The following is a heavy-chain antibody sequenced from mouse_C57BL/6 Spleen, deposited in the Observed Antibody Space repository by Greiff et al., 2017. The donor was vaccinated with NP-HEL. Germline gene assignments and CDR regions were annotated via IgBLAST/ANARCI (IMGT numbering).Heavy chain of an antibody. V-gene: IGHV5-4*01. CDR1: GFTFSSYA. Sequence: EVQVVESGGGLVKPGGSLKLSCAASGFTFSSYAMSWVRQTPEKRLEWVATISDGGSYTYYPDNVKGRFTISRDNAKNNLYLQMSHLKSEDTAMYYCAREPPHYYGSSPYAMDYWGQGTSVTVSS. J-gene: IGHJ4*01. CDR3: AREPPHYYGSSPYAMDY. D-gene: IGHD1-1*01. CDR2: ISDGGSYT.